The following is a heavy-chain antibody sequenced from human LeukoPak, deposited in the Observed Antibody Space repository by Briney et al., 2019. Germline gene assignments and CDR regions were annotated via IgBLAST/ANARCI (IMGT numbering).Heavy chain of an antibody. CDR1: GGSISSSSYY. V-gene: IGHV4-39*01. CDR2: IYYSGST. CDR3: ARRPPYYYDSSGYYSSGDY. J-gene: IGHJ4*02. D-gene: IGHD3-22*01. Sequence: SETLSLTCTVSGGSISSSSYYWGWIRQPPGKGLEWIGSIYYSGSTYYNPSLKSRVTISVDTSKNQFSLKLSSVTAADTAVYYCARRPPYYYDSSGYYSSGDYWGQGTLVTVSS.